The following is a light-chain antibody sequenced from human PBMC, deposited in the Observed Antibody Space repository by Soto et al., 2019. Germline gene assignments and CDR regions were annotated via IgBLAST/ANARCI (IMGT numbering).Light chain of an antibody. CDR3: CSYAGSSTLDVV. V-gene: IGLV2-23*01. J-gene: IGLJ2*01. Sequence: QSVLTQPASVSGSPGQSITISCTGTSSDVGSYNLVSWYQQHPGKAPKLMIYEGSKRPSGVSNRFSGSKSGNTASLTISGLQAEYEADYYCCSYAGSSTLDVVFGGGTKLTVL. CDR1: SSDVGSYNL. CDR2: EGS.